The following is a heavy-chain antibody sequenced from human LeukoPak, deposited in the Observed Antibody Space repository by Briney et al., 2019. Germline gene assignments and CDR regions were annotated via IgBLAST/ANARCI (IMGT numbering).Heavy chain of an antibody. CDR2: IIPIFGTA. CDR3: ARGQWLVSGDYYYYGMDV. Sequence: SVKVSCKASGGTFSSYAISWVRQAPGQGLEWMGGIIPIFGTANYAQKFQGRVTTTADESTSTAYMELSSLRSEDTAVYYCARGQWLVSGDYYYYGMDVWGQGTTVAVSS. V-gene: IGHV1-69*13. D-gene: IGHD6-19*01. CDR1: GGTFSSYA. J-gene: IGHJ6*02.